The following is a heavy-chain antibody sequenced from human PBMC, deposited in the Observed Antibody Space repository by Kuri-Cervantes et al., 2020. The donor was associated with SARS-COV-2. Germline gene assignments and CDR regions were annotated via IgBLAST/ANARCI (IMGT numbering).Heavy chain of an antibody. J-gene: IGHJ6*03. CDR3: VRVAGEGPVYYYYMDV. CDR2: NSGSGSYI. Sequence: GGSLRLSCVGTGFTFSGYTMNWVRQAPGKALQWVSSNSGSGSYIYYADSVKGRFTVSRDSAKNSLYLQMNNLRGEDTAVYYCVRVAGEGPVYYYYMDVWGKGTTVTVSS. CDR1: GFTFSGYT. V-gene: IGHV3-21*01.